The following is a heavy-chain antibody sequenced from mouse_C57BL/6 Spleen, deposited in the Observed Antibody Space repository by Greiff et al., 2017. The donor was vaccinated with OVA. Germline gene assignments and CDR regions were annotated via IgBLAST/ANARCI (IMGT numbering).Heavy chain of an antibody. V-gene: IGHV1-4*01. D-gene: IGHD2-3*01. CDR1: GYTFTSYT. CDR3: ARGDGYPGAY. J-gene: IGHJ3*01. Sequence: VQRVESGAELARPGASVKMSCKASGYTFTSYTMHWVKQRPGQGLEWIGYINPSSGYTKYNQKFKDKATLTADKSSSTAYMQLSSLTSEDSAVYYCARGDGYPGAYWGQGTLVTVSA. CDR2: INPSSGYT.